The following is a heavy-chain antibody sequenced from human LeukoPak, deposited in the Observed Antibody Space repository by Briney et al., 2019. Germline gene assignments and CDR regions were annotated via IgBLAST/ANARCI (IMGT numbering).Heavy chain of an antibody. CDR3: ARDSFDDYGAFDI. V-gene: IGHV3-20*01. D-gene: IGHD4-17*01. CDR2: INWDGGST. CDR1: GFTFSYAW. Sequence: RPGGSLRLSCAASGFTFSYAWMSWVRQAPGKGLEWVSGINWDGGSTGYADSVKGRFTISRDNAKNSLYLQMNSLRAEDTALYHCARDSFDDYGAFDIWGQGTMVTVSS. J-gene: IGHJ3*02.